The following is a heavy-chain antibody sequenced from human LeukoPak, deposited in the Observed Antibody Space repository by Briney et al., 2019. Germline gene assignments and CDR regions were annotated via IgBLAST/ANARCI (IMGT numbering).Heavy chain of an antibody. J-gene: IGHJ4*02. CDR1: GGSISTYY. CDR2: IYYSGST. CDR3: ARGARRDGYNFDY. V-gene: IGHV4-59*01. D-gene: IGHD5-24*01. Sequence: SETLSLTCTVSGGSISTYYWTWIRQPPGKGLEWMGYIYYSGSTNYNPSLKSRLTISVDTSKNQFSSKLNSVIAADTAVYYCARGARRDGYNFDYWGQGTLVTVSS.